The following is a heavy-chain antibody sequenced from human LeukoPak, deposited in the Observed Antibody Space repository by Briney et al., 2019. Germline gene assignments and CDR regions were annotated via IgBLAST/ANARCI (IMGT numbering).Heavy chain of an antibody. CDR1: GFSFSSYG. CDR3: TKMVPLRFYDTSGQTY. D-gene: IGHD2/OR15-2a*01. Sequence: GGSLRLSCVASGFSFSSYGMNWVRQAPGKGLEWAAFIQFDGSNIFYGDSVKGRFTVSRDNLQKTLYLQMDGLRAEDTAVYYCTKMVPLRFYDTSGQTYWGQGTLVTVSS. V-gene: IGHV3-30*02. J-gene: IGHJ4*02. CDR2: IQFDGSNI.